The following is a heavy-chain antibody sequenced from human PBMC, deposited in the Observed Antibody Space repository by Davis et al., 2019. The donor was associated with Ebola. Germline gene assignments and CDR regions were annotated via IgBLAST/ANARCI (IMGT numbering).Heavy chain of an antibody. V-gene: IGHV4-59*01. CDR2: IYYSGNT. D-gene: IGHD3-22*01. Sequence: PSETLSLTCAVYGGSFSGYYWTWIRQPPGKGLEWIGYIYYSGNTNSNPSLTGRVTISVDMSNNQVSLRLTSVTAADTAIYYCARPSRQWLANDAFDLWGQGTMVIVSS. CDR3: ARPSRQWLANDAFDL. J-gene: IGHJ3*01. CDR1: GGSFSGYY.